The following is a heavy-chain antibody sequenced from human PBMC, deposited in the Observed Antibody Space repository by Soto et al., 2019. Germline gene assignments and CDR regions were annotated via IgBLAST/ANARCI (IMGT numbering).Heavy chain of an antibody. CDR1: GGSIGSSCDY. V-gene: IGHV4-31*03. J-gene: IGHJ4*02. D-gene: IGHD2-15*01. Sequence: SQTRSLTCTVSGGSIGSSCDYWTWIRHHPGKGLEWIGYIYYSGSTYYTSSLKSRTTISRDTSKNQFSLKLSSVTAADTAVYYCARAVESRYFDYWGQGTLVTVSS. CDR2: IYYSGST. CDR3: ARAVESRYFDY.